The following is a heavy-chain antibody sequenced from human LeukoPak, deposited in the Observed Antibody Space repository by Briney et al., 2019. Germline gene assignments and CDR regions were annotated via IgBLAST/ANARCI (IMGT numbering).Heavy chain of an antibody. Sequence: LTGGSLRLSCAASGFTFGGYEMSWVRQAPGKGLEWVSYISSSGSTINYADSVKGRFTISRDNAKNSLYLQMSSLRAEDTAVYYCASFYDSTGRDYWGQGTLVTVSS. CDR2: ISSSGSTI. J-gene: IGHJ4*02. D-gene: IGHD3-22*01. V-gene: IGHV3-48*03. CDR3: ASFYDSTGRDY. CDR1: GFTFGGYE.